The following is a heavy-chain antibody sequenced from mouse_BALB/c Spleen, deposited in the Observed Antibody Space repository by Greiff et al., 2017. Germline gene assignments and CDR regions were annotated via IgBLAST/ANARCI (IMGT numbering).Heavy chain of an antibody. CDR3: ARDYGSSLDY. CDR2: INPYNGAT. D-gene: IGHD1-1*01. J-gene: IGHJ2*01. CDR1: GYSFTGYY. Sequence: VQLQQSGPELVKPGASVKISCKASGYSFTGYYMHWVKQSHVKSLEWIGRINPYNGATSYNQNFKDKASLTVDKSSSTAYMELHSLTSEDSAVYYCARDYGSSLDYWGQGTTLTVSS. V-gene: IGHV1-31*01.